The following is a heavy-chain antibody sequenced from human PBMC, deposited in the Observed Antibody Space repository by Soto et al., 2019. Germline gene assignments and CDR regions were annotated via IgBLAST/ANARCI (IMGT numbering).Heavy chain of an antibody. Sequence: PGGSLRLSCAASGFTFSSYAMSWVRQAPGKGLEWVSAISGSGGSTYYADSVKGRFTISRDNSKNTLYLQMNSLRAEDTAVYYCAKAQTGDRQWLVGGYYYGMDVWGQGTTVTVSS. V-gene: IGHV3-23*01. CDR2: ISGSGGST. J-gene: IGHJ6*02. D-gene: IGHD6-19*01. CDR1: GFTFSSYA. CDR3: AKAQTGDRQWLVGGYYYGMDV.